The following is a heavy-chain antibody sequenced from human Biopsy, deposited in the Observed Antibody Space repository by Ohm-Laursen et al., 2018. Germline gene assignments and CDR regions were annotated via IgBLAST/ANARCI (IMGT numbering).Heavy chain of an antibody. V-gene: IGHV3-9*01. Sequence: SLRLSCAASGFTFDDYGMHWVRQPPGKGLEWVSGIRRNSAIIDYADSVRGRFTISRDNARRFLFLQMNNLKSEDTAFYYCARDRGGARYGMDIWGRGTTVTVSS. D-gene: IGHD1-26*01. CDR2: IRRNSAII. CDR3: ARDRGGARYGMDI. J-gene: IGHJ6*02. CDR1: GFTFDDYG.